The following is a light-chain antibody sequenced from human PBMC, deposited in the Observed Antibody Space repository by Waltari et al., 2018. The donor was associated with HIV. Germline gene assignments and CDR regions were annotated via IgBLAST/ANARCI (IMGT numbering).Light chain of an antibody. V-gene: IGKV3-15*01. CDR3: QQYNYWPPYT. CDR1: QTVIGN. CDR2: GAS. J-gene: IGKJ2*01. Sequence: EIVMTQSPATLSVSPVERAPLSSGSSQTVIGNLAWYQQKPGQAPRLLVYGASARAAGVPARFTGSGSGTEFTLTISTMQSEDVAVYYCQQYNYWPPYTFGQGTKLEIK.